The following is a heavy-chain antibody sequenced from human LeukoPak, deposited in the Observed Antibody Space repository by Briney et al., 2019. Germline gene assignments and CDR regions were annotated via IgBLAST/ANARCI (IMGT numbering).Heavy chain of an antibody. D-gene: IGHD6-19*01. J-gene: IGHJ4*02. V-gene: IGHV1-2*02. CDR1: GYTFTGYY. CDR3: ARGGISGWAYFDY. CDR2: INPNSGGT. Sequence: GASVKVSCKASGYTFTGYYMHWVRQAPGQGLEWMGWINPNSGGTNYAQKFQGRVTMTRDTSASTAYMELSSLRSEDTAVYYCARGGISGWAYFDYWGQGTLVTVSS.